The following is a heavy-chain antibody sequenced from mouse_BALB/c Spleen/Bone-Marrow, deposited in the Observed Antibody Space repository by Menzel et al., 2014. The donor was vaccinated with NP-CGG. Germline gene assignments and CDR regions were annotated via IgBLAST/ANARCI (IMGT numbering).Heavy chain of an antibody. CDR1: GYIFTSYY. CDR3: TRSTMITYFDY. J-gene: IGHJ2*01. D-gene: IGHD2-4*01. V-gene: IGHV1S81*02. Sequence: QVQLQQSGAELVKPGASVKLSCKASGYIFTSYYMYWVKQRPGQGLEWIGEINPSNGGTNFNEKFKSKATLTVNKSSSTAYMQLSSLTSEDSAVYYCTRSTMITYFDYWGQGTPLTVSS. CDR2: INPSNGGT.